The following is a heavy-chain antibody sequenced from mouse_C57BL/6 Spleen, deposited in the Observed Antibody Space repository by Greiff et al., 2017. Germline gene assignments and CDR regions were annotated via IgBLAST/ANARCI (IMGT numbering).Heavy chain of an antibody. CDR2: IYPGDGDT. V-gene: IGHV1-82*01. J-gene: IGHJ1*03. CDR3: ARSYDGYYWYFDV. Sequence: VQLQQSGPELVKPGASVKISCKASGYAFSSSWMNWVQQRPGKGLEWIGRIYPGDGDTNYNGKFKGKATLTADKSSSTAYMQLSSLTSEDSAVYFCARSYDGYYWYFDVWGTGTTVTVSS. CDR1: GYAFSSSW. D-gene: IGHD2-3*01.